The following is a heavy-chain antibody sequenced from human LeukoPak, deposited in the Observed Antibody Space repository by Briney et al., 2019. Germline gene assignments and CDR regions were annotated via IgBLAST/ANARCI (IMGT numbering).Heavy chain of an antibody. CDR2: IKSDGSET. J-gene: IGHJ5*02. D-gene: IGHD2-2*01. CDR3: AKVSVVPAATRWFDP. CDR1: SSTLSTYR. Sequence: GGSLRLSCSASSSTLSTYRMNWVRQAPGKGLEWVANIKSDGSETNYVGSVKGRFTISRDNAKNSVYLEMNSLRVEDTAVYYCAKVSVVPAATRWFDPWGQGTLVTVSS. V-gene: IGHV3-7*03.